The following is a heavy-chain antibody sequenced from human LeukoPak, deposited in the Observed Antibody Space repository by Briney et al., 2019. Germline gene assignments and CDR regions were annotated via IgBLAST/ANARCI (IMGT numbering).Heavy chain of an antibody. D-gene: IGHD2-2*01. J-gene: IGHJ4*02. Sequence: SVKVSCKASGGTFSSYAISWVRQAPGQGLEWMGRIIPILGIANYAQKFQGRVTITADKSTSTAYMELSSLRSEDTAVYYCARSYCSSTSCYRGVYFDYWGQGTLVTVSS. CDR1: GGTFSSYA. CDR3: ARSYCSSTSCYRGVYFDY. V-gene: IGHV1-69*04. CDR2: IIPILGIA.